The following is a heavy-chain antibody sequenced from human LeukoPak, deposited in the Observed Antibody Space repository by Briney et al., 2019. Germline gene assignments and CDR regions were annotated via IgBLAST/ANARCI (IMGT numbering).Heavy chain of an antibody. J-gene: IGHJ4*02. CDR2: INKDGRTI. CDR3: ARGWTGYYAIDN. D-gene: IGHD3/OR15-3a*01. V-gene: IGHV3-74*01. CDR1: KFTFSSYA. Sequence: GGSLRLSCAASKFTFSSYAMSWVRQAPEKGLEWVSRINKDGRTINYADSVKGRFTISRDNAKNTLYLQMNSLRAEDTAVYYCARGWTGYYAIDNWGQGTLVTVSS.